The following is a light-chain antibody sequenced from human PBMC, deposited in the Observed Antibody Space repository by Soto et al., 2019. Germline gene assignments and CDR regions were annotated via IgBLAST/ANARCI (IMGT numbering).Light chain of an antibody. CDR1: SSNTGAGYD. V-gene: IGLV1-40*01. J-gene: IGLJ3*02. CDR2: ANT. Sequence: QSVLTQPPSVSGAPGQRVTISCTGSSSNTGAGYDVHWYQQLPGTVPKLLIYANTNRPSGVPDRFSGSKSGTSASLAITGLQAEDEADYYCQSYDRSLTVWVFGGGTKLTVL. CDR3: QSYDRSLTVWV.